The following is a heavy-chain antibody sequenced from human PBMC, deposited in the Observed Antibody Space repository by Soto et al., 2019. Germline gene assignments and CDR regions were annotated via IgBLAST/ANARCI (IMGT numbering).Heavy chain of an antibody. D-gene: IGHD2-2*01. J-gene: IGHJ4*02. CDR3: ARGDDIVVVPADLALDY. CDR2: INPNSGGT. CDR1: GYTFTGYY. Sequence: QVQLVQSGAEVKKPGASVKVSCKASGYTFTGYYMHWVRQAPGQGLEWMGWINPNSGGTNYAQKFQCWVTMTRDTSISTAYMELSRLRSDDTAVYYCARGDDIVVVPADLALDYWGQGTLVTVSS. V-gene: IGHV1-2*04.